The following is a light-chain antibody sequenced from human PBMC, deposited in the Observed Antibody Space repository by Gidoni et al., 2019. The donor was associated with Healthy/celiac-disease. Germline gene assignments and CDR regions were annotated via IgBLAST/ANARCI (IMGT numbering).Light chain of an antibody. CDR1: QSVSTY. J-gene: IGKJ2*01. V-gene: IGKV3-11*01. CDR3: QQRSNWPLYT. CDR2: EAS. Sequence: EIVFTPSPATLSLSPVERATLSCSASQSVSTYFAWYQQKPGQAPRLLIYEASKRATGIPARFSGSGSGTDLKLTISSLEPEDFAVNYRQQRSNWPLYTFGQGTKLEIK.